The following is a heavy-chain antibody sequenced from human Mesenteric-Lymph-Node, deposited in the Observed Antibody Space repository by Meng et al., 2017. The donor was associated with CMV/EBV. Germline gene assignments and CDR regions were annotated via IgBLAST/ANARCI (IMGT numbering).Heavy chain of an antibody. CDR2: ISSSSTI. CDR1: GFTFSDYY. J-gene: IGHJ4*02. D-gene: IGHD3-22*01. Sequence: GSLRLSCAASGFTFSDYYMNWVRQAPGKGLAWVSSISSSSTIYYADSVKGRFTISRDNAKNSLYLQMNSLRAEDTAVYHCARDLPLGTMIVVSNNWGQGTLVTVSS. V-gene: IGHV3-69-1*02. CDR3: ARDLPLGTMIVVSNN.